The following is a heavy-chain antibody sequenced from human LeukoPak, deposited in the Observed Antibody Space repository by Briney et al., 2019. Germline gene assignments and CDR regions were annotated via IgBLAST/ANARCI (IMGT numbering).Heavy chain of an antibody. CDR2: ISDSGVTA. CDR3: AKENLLPAGGTLGS. Sequence: HPGGSLRLSCVVSGFTFSNYAMTWVHQAPGQGLDWVSAISDSGVTAYYADSVKGRFTISRDNSKNTLDLQMDSLRAEDTAIYYCAKENLLPAGGTLGSWGQGTLVTVSS. CDR1: GFTFSNYA. D-gene: IGHD6-13*01. J-gene: IGHJ5*02. V-gene: IGHV3-23*01.